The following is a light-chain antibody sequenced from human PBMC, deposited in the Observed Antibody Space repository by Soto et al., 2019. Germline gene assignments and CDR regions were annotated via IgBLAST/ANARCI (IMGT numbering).Light chain of an antibody. J-gene: IGKJ2*01. V-gene: IGKV3-20*01. CDR3: QQYGSSPRT. Sequence: EIVLTQSPATLSLSPGERAALSCRASQSISSSDLAWYQQKPGQAPRLLIYGTSSGATGIPDRFSGSGSGTVFTLIISRVEPEDSAVYYCQQYGSSPRTFGQGTKLEMK. CDR1: QSISSSD. CDR2: GTS.